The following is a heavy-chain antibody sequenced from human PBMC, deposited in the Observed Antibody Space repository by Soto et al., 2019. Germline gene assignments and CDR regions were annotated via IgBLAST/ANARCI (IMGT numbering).Heavy chain of an antibody. CDR2: IKPDESEK. CDR1: GFTFSDSW. Sequence: EVQLVESGGGLVQPGGSLRLSCTASGFTFSDSWMTWVRQAPGKGLEWVARIKPDESEKKYADSVKGRFSISRDNAKNSMYLQMDSLRGEDTAVYYCVRGGSNSAYWGQGTLVTVSS. J-gene: IGHJ4*02. CDR3: VRGGSNSAY. D-gene: IGHD4-4*01. V-gene: IGHV3-7*01.